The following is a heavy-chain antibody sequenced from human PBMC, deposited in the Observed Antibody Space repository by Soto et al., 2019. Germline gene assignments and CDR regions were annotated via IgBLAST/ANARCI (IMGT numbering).Heavy chain of an antibody. Sequence: QVQLVQSGAEVKKPGASVKVSCKASGYTFTDYFIHWVRQAPGPGFEWMGWINPKSRGTNYAQKFQGRVTMTRDTSNSTAYMELRGLRSDDTAVYYCARVTLKAGNWFDPWGQGTLVTVSS. CDR3: ARVTLKAGNWFDP. CDR1: GYTFTDYF. CDR2: INPKSRGT. J-gene: IGHJ5*02. V-gene: IGHV1-2*02.